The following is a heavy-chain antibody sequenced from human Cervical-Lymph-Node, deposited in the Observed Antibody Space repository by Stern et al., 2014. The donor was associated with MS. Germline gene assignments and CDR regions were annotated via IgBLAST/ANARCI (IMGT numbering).Heavy chain of an antibody. V-gene: IGHV3-33*01. CDR2: IWYDGNSK. D-gene: IGHD2-21*01. J-gene: IGHJ6*02. CDR1: GFTFSRYG. CDR3: AREGDGGLASYFDMDV. Sequence: VQLVESGGGVVQPGTSLRVSCVASGFTFSRYGMHWVRQAPGKGLEWVAVIWYDGNSKYYADSVRGRFTTSRDNSKNTLYLQMNRLSAVDTAVYYCAREGDGGLASYFDMDVWGQGTTVTVSS.